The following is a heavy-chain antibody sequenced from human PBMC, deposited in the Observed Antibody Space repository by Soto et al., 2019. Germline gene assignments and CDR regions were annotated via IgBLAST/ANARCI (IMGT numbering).Heavy chain of an antibody. CDR3: AKTGPGSSEYYYYYGMDV. D-gene: IGHD6-6*01. CDR1: GFTFSSYA. V-gene: IGHV3-23*01. J-gene: IGHJ6*02. CDR2: ISGSGGST. Sequence: GGSLRLSCAASGFTFSSYAMSWVRQAPGKGLEWVSAISGSGGSTYYADSVKGRFTISRDNSKNTLYLQMNSLRAEDTAVYYCAKTGPGSSEYYYYYGMDVWGQGTTVTVSS.